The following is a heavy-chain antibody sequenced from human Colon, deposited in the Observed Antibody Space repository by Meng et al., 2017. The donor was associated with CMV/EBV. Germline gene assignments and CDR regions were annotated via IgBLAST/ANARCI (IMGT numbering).Heavy chain of an antibody. Sequence: GESLKISCAASGFTVSSNYMSWVRQAPGKGLEWVGRIKSKTDGGTTDYAAPVKGRFTISRDDSKNTLYLQMNSLKTEDTAVYYCTIGYGSGIDAFDIWGRGTMVTVSS. V-gene: IGHV3-15*01. CDR1: GFTVSSNY. CDR3: TIGYGSGIDAFDI. J-gene: IGHJ3*02. CDR2: IKSKTDGGTT. D-gene: IGHD3-10*01.